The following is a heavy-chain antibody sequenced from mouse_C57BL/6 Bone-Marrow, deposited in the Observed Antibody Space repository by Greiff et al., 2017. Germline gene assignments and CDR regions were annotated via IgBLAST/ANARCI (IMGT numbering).Heavy chain of an antibody. CDR2: IYPGSGST. CDR1: GYTFTSYW. Sequence: VKLQQPGAELVKPGASVKMSCKASGYTFTSYWITWVKQRPGQGLEWIGDIYPGSGSTNYNEKFKSKATLTVDTSSSTAYMQLSSLTSEDSAVYYCASAGYPYSFSFDYWGQGTTLTVSS. D-gene: IGHD2-12*01. V-gene: IGHV1-55*01. J-gene: IGHJ2*01. CDR3: ASAGYPYSFSFDY.